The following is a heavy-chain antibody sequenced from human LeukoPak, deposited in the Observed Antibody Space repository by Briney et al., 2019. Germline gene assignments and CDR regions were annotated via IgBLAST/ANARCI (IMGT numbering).Heavy chain of an antibody. D-gene: IGHD3-10*01. CDR1: GFTFSDYY. Sequence: VGCLRLSCAASGFTFSDYYMSWIRQAPGKGLEWVSYISSSSSYTNYADSVKGRFTISRDNAKNSLYLQMNSLRAEDTAVYYCARDSRDYYGSGSYDYWGQGTLVTVSS. J-gene: IGHJ4*02. CDR2: ISSSSSYT. V-gene: IGHV3-11*05. CDR3: ARDSRDYYGSGSYDY.